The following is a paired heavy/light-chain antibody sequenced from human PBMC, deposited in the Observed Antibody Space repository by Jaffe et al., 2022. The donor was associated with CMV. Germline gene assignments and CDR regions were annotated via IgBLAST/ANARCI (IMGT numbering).Light chain of an antibody. CDR1: QSVLYTSNNKNY. V-gene: IGKV4-1*01. J-gene: IGKJ2*01. CDR3: HQYYRTPYT. Sequence: DIVMTQSPDSLAVSLGERATINCKSSQSVLYTSNNKNYLAWYQQKPGQPPKLLIYWASTRESGVPDRFSGSGSGTDFTLTISSLQAADVAVYYCHQYYRTPYTFGQGTKLEIK. CDR2: WAS.
Heavy chain of an antibody. J-gene: IGHJ5*02. V-gene: IGHV4-59*08. D-gene: IGHD2-21*01. CDR3: AALIPGGGWFDP. Sequence: QVQLQESGPGLVKPSETLSLTCTVSGGSISSYFWSWIRQPPGKGLESIGYISYSGSTNYNPSLKSRVTISVDTSKNQFSLKLTSVTAADTAVYYCAALIPGGGWFDPWGQGTLVTVSS. CDR1: GGSISSYF. CDR2: ISYSGST.